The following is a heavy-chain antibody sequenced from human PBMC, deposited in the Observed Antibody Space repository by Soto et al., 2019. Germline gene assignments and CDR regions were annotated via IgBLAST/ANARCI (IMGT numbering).Heavy chain of an antibody. CDR1: GFTFGDYW. J-gene: IGHJ4*02. CDR3: ATAEVDY. CDR2: MNSDGSTT. Sequence: GGSLRLSCATSGFTFGDYWMHWVRQAPGEGLEWVSRMNSDGSTTNYADSVKGRFTVSRDNARNTLYLQMNSLRAEDTAVYYCATAEVDYWGPGTLVTVSS. V-gene: IGHV3-74*01.